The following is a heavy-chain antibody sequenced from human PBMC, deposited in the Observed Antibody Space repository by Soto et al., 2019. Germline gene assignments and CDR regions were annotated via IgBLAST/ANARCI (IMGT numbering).Heavy chain of an antibody. J-gene: IGHJ4*02. V-gene: IGHV3-33*01. CDR3: ARDDAFEDNGLDY. D-gene: IGHD1-1*01. CDR1: GFTFSRYG. Sequence: QVHLVESGGGVVQPGRPLRLSCAASGFTFSRYGMHWVRQAPGKGLEWVGVIVRDGGQKQYAAPVRGRFTISRDNSRDTLYLEVNSVTVEDTAVYYCARDDAFEDNGLDYWGQGTLVTVSS. CDR2: IVRDGGQK.